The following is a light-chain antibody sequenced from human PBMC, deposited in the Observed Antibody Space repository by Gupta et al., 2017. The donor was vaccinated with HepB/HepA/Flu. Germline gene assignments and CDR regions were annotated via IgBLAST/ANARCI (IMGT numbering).Light chain of an antibody. CDR1: QRSSTD. CDR3: QHHNGFSIT. V-gene: IGKV1-9*01. CDR2: AAS. Sequence: DIQLTQSSSFMSASVGDRDIITCCASQRSSTDLAWYQHKQGKAPYLLIYAASTMQSGVPSRFSGSGSGTEVSLTISSLQPEDVSTYYCQHHNGFSITFGQGTRLEIK. J-gene: IGKJ5*01.